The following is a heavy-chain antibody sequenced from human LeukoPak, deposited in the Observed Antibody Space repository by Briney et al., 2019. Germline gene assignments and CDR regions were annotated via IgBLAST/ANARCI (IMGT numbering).Heavy chain of an antibody. D-gene: IGHD1-26*01. Sequence: PSETLSLTCAVSGGSLSYAYWNWIRLPPGKGLEWIGYIDHTGRTIYNSALQSRVTMSVDTSENQFSLSLTPVTTADTAVYFCARDNALGYFDMWGQGTRVTVSS. V-gene: IGHV4-59*01. CDR1: GGSLSYAY. CDR2: IDHTGRT. J-gene: IGHJ3*02. CDR3: ARDNALGYFDM.